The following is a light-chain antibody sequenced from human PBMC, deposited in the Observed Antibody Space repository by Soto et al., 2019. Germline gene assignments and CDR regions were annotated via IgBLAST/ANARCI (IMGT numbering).Light chain of an antibody. CDR3: QQYGSSPWT. Sequence: EIVMTQSPATLSVSRGEGATLSCRASQSVSSSYLAWYQQKPGQAPRLLIYGASSRATGIPDRFSGSGSGTDFSLTISRLEPEDFAVYHCQQYGSSPWTFGQGTKVDIK. J-gene: IGKJ1*01. V-gene: IGKV3-20*01. CDR1: QSVSSSY. CDR2: GAS.